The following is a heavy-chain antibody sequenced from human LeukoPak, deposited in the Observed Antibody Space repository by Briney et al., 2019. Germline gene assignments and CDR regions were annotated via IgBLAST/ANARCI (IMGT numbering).Heavy chain of an antibody. D-gene: IGHD5-18*01. V-gene: IGHV1-69*04. CDR3: ARGSGYSYGSLGY. CDR2: IIPILGIA. Sequence: AASVKVSCKASGGTFSSYAISWVRQAPGQGLEWMGRIIPILGIANYAQKFQGRVTITADKSTSTAYMELSSLRSEDTAAYYCARGSGYSYGSLGYWGQGTLVTVSS. J-gene: IGHJ4*02. CDR1: GGTFSSYA.